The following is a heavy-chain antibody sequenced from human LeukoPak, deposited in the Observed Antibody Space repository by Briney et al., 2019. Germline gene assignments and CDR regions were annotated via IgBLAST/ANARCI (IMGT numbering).Heavy chain of an antibody. D-gene: IGHD3-10*01. Sequence: GASVKVSCKASGYTFTGYYMHWVRQAPGQGLEWMGWINPNSGGTNYAQKFQGRVTMTRDTSISTAYMELSRLRSDDTAVYYCARGSGDTMVRGVILDYWSQGTLVTVSS. CDR1: GYTFTGYY. CDR3: ARGSGDTMVRGVILDY. V-gene: IGHV1-2*02. J-gene: IGHJ4*02. CDR2: INPNSGGT.